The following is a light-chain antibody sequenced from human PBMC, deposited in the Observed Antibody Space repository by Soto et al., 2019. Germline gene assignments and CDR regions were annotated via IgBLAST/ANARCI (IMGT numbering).Light chain of an antibody. CDR3: QHYNSYSEA. CDR1: QSVSIW. CDR2: KAS. V-gene: IGKV1-5*03. J-gene: IGKJ1*01. Sequence: DIQMTQSPSTLSASEGDRVTISCRASQSVSIWLAWYQQKPGRAPKLLIYKASTLKSGVPSRFSGSGSGTEFTLTISSLQPDDFATYYCQHYNSYSEACGQGTKGDIK.